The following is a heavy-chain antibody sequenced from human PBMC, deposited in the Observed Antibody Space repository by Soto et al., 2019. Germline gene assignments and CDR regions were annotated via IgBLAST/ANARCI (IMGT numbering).Heavy chain of an antibody. D-gene: IGHD3-10*01. CDR2: INHSGST. J-gene: IGHJ5*02. CDR3: AYGSGTAGGFDP. CDR1: GGSISGYY. Sequence: QVQLQQWGAGLLKPSETLSLTCAVYGGSISGYYWSWIRQPPGKGLEWIGEINHSGSTNYNPSLKSRVTISVDTSKNQFSLKLSSVTAADTAVYYCAYGSGTAGGFDPWGQGTLVTVSS. V-gene: IGHV4-34*01.